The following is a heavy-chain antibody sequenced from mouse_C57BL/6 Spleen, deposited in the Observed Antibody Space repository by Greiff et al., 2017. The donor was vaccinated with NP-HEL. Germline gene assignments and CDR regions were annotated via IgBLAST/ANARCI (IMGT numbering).Heavy chain of an antibody. CDR3: ARDDGYYQAWFAY. CDR1: GYSFTGYF. J-gene: IGHJ3*01. V-gene: IGHV1-20*01. CDR2: INPYNGDT. D-gene: IGHD2-3*01. Sequence: MQLKQSGPELVKPGDSVKISCKASGYSFTGYFMNWVMQSHGKSLEWIGRINPYNGDTFYNQKFKGKATLTVDKSSSTAHMELRSLTSEDAAVYYCARDDGYYQAWFAYWGQGTLVTVSA.